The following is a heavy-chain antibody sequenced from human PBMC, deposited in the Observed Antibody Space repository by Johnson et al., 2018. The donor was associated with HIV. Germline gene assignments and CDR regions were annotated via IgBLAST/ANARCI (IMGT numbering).Heavy chain of an antibody. CDR3: TLKPPSDAFDI. D-gene: IGHD2/OR15-2a*01. V-gene: IGHV3-53*01. CDR2: IYSGGST. J-gene: IGHJ3*02. Sequence: VQLVESGGGLIQPGGSLRLSCAASGFTVSSNYMSWVRQAPGKGLEWVSVIYSGGSTYYADPVQGRFTISRNASKSIAYLQMNSLKTEDTAVYYCTLKPPSDAFDIWGQGTMVTVSS. CDR1: GFTVSSNY.